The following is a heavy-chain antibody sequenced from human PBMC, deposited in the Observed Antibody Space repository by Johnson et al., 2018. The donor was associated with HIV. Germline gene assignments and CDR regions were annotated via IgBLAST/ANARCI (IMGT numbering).Heavy chain of an antibody. Sequence: VQLVESGGGLVQPGGSLRLSCAASGFTFSSYVMHWVRQAPGKGLEGVAVISYDGSNKYYADSVRGRFTISRDNAKYTVDLQMNSLRVEDTAVYYCAKVDCGGDTCAGYDPFDLWGQGTMVTVSS. CDR3: AKVDCGGDTCAGYDPFDL. J-gene: IGHJ3*01. D-gene: IGHD2-21*01. V-gene: IGHV3-30-3*01. CDR2: ISYDGSNK. CDR1: GFTFSSYV.